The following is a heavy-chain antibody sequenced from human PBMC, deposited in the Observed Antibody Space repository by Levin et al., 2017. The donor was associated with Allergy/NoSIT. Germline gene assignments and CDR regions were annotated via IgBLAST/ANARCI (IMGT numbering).Heavy chain of an antibody. V-gene: IGHV4-59*01. D-gene: IGHD1-26*01. CDR1: GGSISGFY. Sequence: SETLSLTCSVSGGSISGFYWSWLRQTPGKGLEWIGYIHYRGTTDFNPSLKNRVAISVDTSSNQFSLKLFSVTAADTGMYYCARDRVGATPFWGQGALVTVAT. J-gene: IGHJ4*02. CDR2: IHYRGTT. CDR3: ARDRVGATPF.